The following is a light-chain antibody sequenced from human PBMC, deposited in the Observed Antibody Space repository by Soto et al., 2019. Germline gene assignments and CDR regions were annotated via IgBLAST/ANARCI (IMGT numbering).Light chain of an antibody. CDR3: SFYTISGV. J-gene: IGLJ3*02. CDR2: EVS. CDR1: SSDVGGYNY. V-gene: IGLV2-14*01. Sequence: QSALTQPASVSGSPGQSITISCTGTSSDVGGYNYVSWYQHHPGKAPKLIIYEVSNRSSGVSNRFSGSKSGNTASLTISGLEAEDEADYYCSFYTISGVFGGGTKVTVL.